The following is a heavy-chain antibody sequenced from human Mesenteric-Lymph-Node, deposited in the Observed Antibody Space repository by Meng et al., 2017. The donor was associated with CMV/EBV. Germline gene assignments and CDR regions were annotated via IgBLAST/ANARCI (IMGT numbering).Heavy chain of an antibody. CDR2: IYYSGSS. V-gene: IGHV4-39*07. J-gene: IGHJ4*02. D-gene: IGHD6-19*01. CDR1: GGSITSSSYY. Sequence: SETLSLTCTVSGGSITSSSYYWDWIRQPPGKGLEWIGSIYYSGSSYYNPSLKSRVTISVDTTKNQFSLNLNSVTAADTAVYYCARIYSSGWPYFDYWGQGTLVTVSS. CDR3: ARIYSSGWPYFDY.